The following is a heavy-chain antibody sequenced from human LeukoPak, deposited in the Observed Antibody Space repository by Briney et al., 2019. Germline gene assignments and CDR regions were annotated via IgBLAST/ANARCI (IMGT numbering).Heavy chain of an antibody. CDR2: IYYSGST. CDR3: ARSDGGGRFLEWSARLDY. V-gene: IGHV4-59*01. J-gene: IGHJ4*02. D-gene: IGHD3-3*01. Sequence: SETLSLTCTVSGGSISSYFWSWIRQPPGKGLEWIGHIYYSGSTTYNPSLKSRVTISVDTSKNRFSLKLSSVTAADTAVYYCARSDGGGRFLEWSARLDYWGQGTLVTVSS. CDR1: GGSISSYF.